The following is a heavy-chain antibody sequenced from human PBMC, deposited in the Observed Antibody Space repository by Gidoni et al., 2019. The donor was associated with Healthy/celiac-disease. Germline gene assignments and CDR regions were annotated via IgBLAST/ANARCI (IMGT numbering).Heavy chain of an antibody. CDR1: GGSISSYY. V-gene: IGHV4-59*01. D-gene: IGHD1-1*01. J-gene: IGHJ4*02. CDR3: ARMEVRWSYFDY. CDR2: IYYSGST. Sequence: QVKLQESGLGLVKPSETLSLTCTVSGGSISSYYWSWIRQPPGKGLEWIGYIYYSGSTNYNPSLKSRVTISVDTSKNQFSLKLSSVTAADTAVYYCARMEVRWSYFDYWGQGTLVTVSS.